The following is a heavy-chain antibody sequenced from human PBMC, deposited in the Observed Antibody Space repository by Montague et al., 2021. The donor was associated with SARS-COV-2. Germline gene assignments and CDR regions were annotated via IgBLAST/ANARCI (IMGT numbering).Heavy chain of an antibody. Sequence: SETLSLTCAVYGGSFSGYYWTWIRQSPGKGLEWIAEINHSGTTNYNFNPSLRSRVTISVDTSKRQFSLKLSSVTAADTGVYYCARWDPQTLTLIGLRGKSASDYWGQGPMVTASS. D-gene: IGHD4-23*01. V-gene: IGHV4-34*01. CDR3: ARWDPQTLTLIGLRGKSASDY. CDR1: GGSFSGYY. CDR2: INHSGTT. J-gene: IGHJ4*02.